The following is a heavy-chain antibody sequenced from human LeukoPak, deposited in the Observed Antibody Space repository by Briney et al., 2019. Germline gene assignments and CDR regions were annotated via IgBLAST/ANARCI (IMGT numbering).Heavy chain of an antibody. CDR3: AKPRRGTITTGPAYTH. Sequence: GGSLRLSCAASGFTFDDYAMHWVRQAPGKGLEWVSLISWYGGLTYYTDSVEGRFTISRDNSKNSLYLQMNSLRTEDTALYYCAKPRRGTITTGPAYTHWGQGTLVTVSS. D-gene: IGHD4-11*01. CDR1: GFTFDDYA. CDR2: ISWYGGLT. J-gene: IGHJ4*02. V-gene: IGHV3-43D*03.